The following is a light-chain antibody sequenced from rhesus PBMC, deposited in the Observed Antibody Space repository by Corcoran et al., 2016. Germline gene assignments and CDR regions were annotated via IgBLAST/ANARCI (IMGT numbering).Light chain of an antibody. CDR3: CSYRSGSTFV. CDR1: SSDIGGYND. CDR2: DVS. Sequence: QSALTQPPSMSKSLGQSVTISCTGTSSDIGGYNDVSWYQQHPGTAPRLLIYDVSKRPSGVSDRFSGSKSGNTASLTISGLQAEDEADYYRCSYRSGSTFVFGSGTKLTVL. J-gene: IGLJ6*01. V-gene: IGLV2S9*01.